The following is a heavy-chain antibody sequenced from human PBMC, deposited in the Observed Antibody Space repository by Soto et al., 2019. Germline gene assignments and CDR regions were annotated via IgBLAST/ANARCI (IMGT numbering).Heavy chain of an antibody. V-gene: IGHV5-10-1*01. J-gene: IGHJ6*02. CDR1: GYSFTSYW. CDR2: IDPSDSYT. CDR3: ARSRDIVVVPAANYYYYGMDV. D-gene: IGHD2-2*01. Sequence: GESLKISFKGSGYSFTSYWISWVRQMPGKGLEWMGRIDPSDSYTNYSPSFQGHVTISADKSISTAYLQWSSLKASDTAMYYCARSRDIVVVPAANYYYYGMDVWGQGTTVTVSS.